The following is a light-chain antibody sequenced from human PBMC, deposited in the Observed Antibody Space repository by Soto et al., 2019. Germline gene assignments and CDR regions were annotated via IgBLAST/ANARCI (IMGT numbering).Light chain of an antibody. V-gene: IGLV8-61*01. CDR3: VLYMSTGIWV. Sequence: QAVVTQERSSSVSPGGTVTLTCGLHSGSVATSHYPSRYQPTPGQAPRTLIYSTHSRSSGVPDRFSGSIRGKKAALTITGAQAEDEGDYYCVLYMSTGIWVFGGGTKVTVL. J-gene: IGLJ2*01. CDR1: SGSVATSHY. CDR2: STH.